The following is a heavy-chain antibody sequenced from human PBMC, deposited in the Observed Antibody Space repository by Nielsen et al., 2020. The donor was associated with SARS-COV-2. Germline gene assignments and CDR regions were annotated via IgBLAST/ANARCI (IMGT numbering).Heavy chain of an antibody. CDR3: ARAIPAATYYFDS. CDR2: IYYSGST. V-gene: IGHV4-39*01. Sequence: SETLSLTCTVSGGSISSSSYYWGWIRQPPGKGLEWIGSIYYSGSTYYNPSLKSRVTISVDTSKNQFSLKLSSVTAADTAVYYCARAIPAATYYFDSWGQGTLVTVSS. J-gene: IGHJ4*02. CDR1: GGSISSSSYY. D-gene: IGHD2-2*01.